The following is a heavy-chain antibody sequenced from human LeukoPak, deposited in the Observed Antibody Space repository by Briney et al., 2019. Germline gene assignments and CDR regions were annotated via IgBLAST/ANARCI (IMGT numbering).Heavy chain of an antibody. D-gene: IGHD2/OR15-2a*01. V-gene: IGHV3-23*01. J-gene: IGHJ4*02. CDR3: AREARSGPRFVRKFYDY. CDR1: GFSFINYA. Sequence: GGSLRLSCAASGFSFINYAMSWVRQAAAREPEWLSSMKGGCETFYADSVKVRFTISRDNSKNTLFLQMNSLRAEDTAVYYCAREARSGPRFVRKFYDYGGQGTLVTVSS. CDR2: MKGGCET.